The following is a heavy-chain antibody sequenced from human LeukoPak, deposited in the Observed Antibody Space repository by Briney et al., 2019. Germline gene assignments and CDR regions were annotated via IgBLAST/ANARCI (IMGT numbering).Heavy chain of an antibody. J-gene: IGHJ4*02. V-gene: IGHV4-59*01. CDR2: IYYSGST. CDR3: ARTNYDILTGYYGLNDY. Sequence: PSETLSLTCTVSVGSISNYYWSWIRKFPGKGLEWIGYIYYSGSTNYNPSLKSRVTISVDTSKNQFSLKLTSVTAADTAVYYCARTNYDILTGYYGLNDYWGQGTLVTVSS. CDR1: VGSISNYY. D-gene: IGHD3-9*01.